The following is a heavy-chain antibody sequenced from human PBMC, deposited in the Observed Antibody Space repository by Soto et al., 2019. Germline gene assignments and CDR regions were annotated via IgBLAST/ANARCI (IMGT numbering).Heavy chain of an antibody. V-gene: IGHV3-23*01. Sequence: GGSLRLSCATSGFTFSSYVLSWVRQAPGKGLEWVSAISGSGGNTYYADSVKGRFTISRDNSKNTLYLQMNSLRAEDTAVYYCAKDLATMVRAGKYYYYGMDVWGQGTTVTVSS. D-gene: IGHD3-10*01. CDR3: AKDLATMVRAGKYYYYGMDV. CDR1: GFTFSSYV. J-gene: IGHJ6*02. CDR2: ISGSGGNT.